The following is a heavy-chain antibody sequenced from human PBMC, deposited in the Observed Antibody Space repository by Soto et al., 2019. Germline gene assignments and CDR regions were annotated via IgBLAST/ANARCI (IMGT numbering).Heavy chain of an antibody. CDR3: ARRHSSSSAFDP. CDR1: GYSFISSW. Sequence: GESLKISCKGSGYSFISSWVSWVRQMPGKGLEWRGRIDPSDSYTNYSPSFQGHVTISADKSISTAYLQWSSLKASDAAMYYCARRHSSSSAFDPWGQGTLVTVSS. CDR2: IDPSDSYT. D-gene: IGHD6-13*01. V-gene: IGHV5-10-1*01. J-gene: IGHJ5*02.